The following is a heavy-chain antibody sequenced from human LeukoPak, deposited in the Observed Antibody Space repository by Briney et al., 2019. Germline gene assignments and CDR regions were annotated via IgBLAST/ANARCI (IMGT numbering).Heavy chain of an antibody. CDR2: ISDDGSNK. Sequence: PGRSLRLSCAASGFTFSSYAMHWVRQAPGKGLEWVAAISDDGSNKYYADSVKGRFTISRDNSKNTVYLQMNSLRAEDTAVYYCAKDLENYYDSSGYADYWGQGTLVTVSS. CDR3: AKDLENYYDSSGYADY. D-gene: IGHD3-22*01. J-gene: IGHJ4*02. CDR1: GFTFSSYA. V-gene: IGHV3-30*04.